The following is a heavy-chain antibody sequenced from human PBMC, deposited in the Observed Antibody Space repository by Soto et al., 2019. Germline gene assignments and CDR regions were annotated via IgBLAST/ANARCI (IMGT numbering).Heavy chain of an antibody. CDR3: AAWGIAARPWSTDAFDI. J-gene: IGHJ3*02. CDR1: GGSISSSSYY. V-gene: IGHV4-39*01. D-gene: IGHD6-6*01. CDR2: IYYSGST. Sequence: QLQLQESGPGLVKPSETLSLTCTVSGGSISSSSYYWGWIRQPPGKGLEWIGSIYYSGSTYYNPSLKSRVTISVDTSKNQFSLKLSSVTAADTAVYYCAAWGIAARPWSTDAFDIWGQGTMVTVSS.